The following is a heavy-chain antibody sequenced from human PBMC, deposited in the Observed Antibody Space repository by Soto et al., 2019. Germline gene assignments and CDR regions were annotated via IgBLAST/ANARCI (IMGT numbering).Heavy chain of an antibody. J-gene: IGHJ6*02. D-gene: IGHD2-15*01. CDR2: LNGGNGNT. CDR3: ASCMVGCRPSRCYFYNSFYYGMDV. V-gene: IGHV1-3*01. CDR1: GYTFTSFA. Sequence: ASVKVSWKASGYTFTSFALHWVRQAPGQRLEWMGWLNGGNGNTKYSQKFQGRVTFNRDTSASTAYMELSSLRSEDPAVYYCASCMVGCRPSRCYFYNSFYYGMDVLGPGPPVPVSS.